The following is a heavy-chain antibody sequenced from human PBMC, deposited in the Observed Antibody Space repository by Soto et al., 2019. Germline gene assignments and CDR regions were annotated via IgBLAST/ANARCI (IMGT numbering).Heavy chain of an antibody. D-gene: IGHD6-13*01. Sequence: SETLSLTCTVSGGFISSSNCYWGWIRQPPGKGLEWIGSIYHSGSTYYNPSLKSRVTISVDTSKNQFSLKVNSVTAADTAVYYCARPVGVEQQLVHDAFDLWGQGTMVTVSS. CDR2: IYHSGST. CDR3: ARPVGVEQQLVHDAFDL. CDR1: GGFISSSNCY. V-gene: IGHV4-39*01. J-gene: IGHJ3*01.